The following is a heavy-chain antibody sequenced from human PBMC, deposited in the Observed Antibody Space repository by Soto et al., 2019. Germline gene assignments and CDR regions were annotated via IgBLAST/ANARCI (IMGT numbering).Heavy chain of an antibody. J-gene: IGHJ3*02. V-gene: IGHV1-18*01. D-gene: IGHD4-17*01. CDR2: ISAYNGNT. CDR1: GYTFTSYG. Sequence: QVQLVQSGAEVKKPGASVKVSCKASGYTFTSYGISWVRQAPGQGLEWMGWISAYNGNTNYAQKLQGRVTMTTDTSTSTAYMELRSLRSDDTAVSYGAGEVYGDSSGAFDIWGQGRMVTVSS. CDR3: AGEVYGDSSGAFDI.